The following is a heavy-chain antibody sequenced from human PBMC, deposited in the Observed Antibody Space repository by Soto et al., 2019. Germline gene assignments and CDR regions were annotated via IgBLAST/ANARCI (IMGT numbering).Heavy chain of an antibody. CDR3: ARADAPAAVPPPAYFQH. J-gene: IGHJ1*01. CDR2: IYYSGST. CDR1: GGSISSGGYY. D-gene: IGHD4-17*01. Sequence: QVQLQESGPGLVKPSQTLSLTCTVSGGSISSGGYYWSWIRQHPGKGLEWIGYIYYSGSTYYNPFLKSRVTISVGTFKNQFSLKLSSVTAADTAVYYCARADAPAAVPPPAYFQHWGQGTLVTVSS. V-gene: IGHV4-31*03.